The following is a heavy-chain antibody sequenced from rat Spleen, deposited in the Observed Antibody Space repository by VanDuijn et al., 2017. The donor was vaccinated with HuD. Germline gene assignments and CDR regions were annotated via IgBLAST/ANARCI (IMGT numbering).Heavy chain of an antibody. J-gene: IGHJ2*01. CDR3: ARSPTEGTLAAYYFDY. Sequence: QVQLQQSGAELAKPGSSVKISCKASGYTFTSYDISWIKQTTGQGLEYIGYINTGSGGSFYHEKFKGKGTLTIDKSSSTAFMQLSSLTPEDTAVYYCARSPTEGTLAAYYFDYWGQGVMVTVSS. CDR2: INTGSGGS. CDR1: GYTFTSYD. D-gene: IGHD1-11*01. V-gene: IGHV1-57*01.